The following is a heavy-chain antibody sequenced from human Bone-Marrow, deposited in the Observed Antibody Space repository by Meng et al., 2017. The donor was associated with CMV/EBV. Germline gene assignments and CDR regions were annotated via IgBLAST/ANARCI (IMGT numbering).Heavy chain of an antibody. D-gene: IGHD2-8*01. CDR2: IKSSGSTI. Sequence: GESLKISCEASGFTFSSYEMNWVRQAPGKGLEWVSYIKSSGSTIYYAYSVKGRFTISRDNAKNSLYLQMNSLRAEDTSVYYCAILGVYCTNSVFYFSFHYGMDFWGQGTTVTVSS. J-gene: IGHJ6*02. CDR3: AILGVYCTNSVFYFSFHYGMDF. V-gene: IGHV3-48*03. CDR1: GFTFSSYE.